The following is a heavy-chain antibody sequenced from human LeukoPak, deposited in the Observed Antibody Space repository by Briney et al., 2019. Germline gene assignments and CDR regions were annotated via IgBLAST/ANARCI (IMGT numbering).Heavy chain of an antibody. D-gene: IGHD3-3*01. CDR3: ARDYDFWSGYGPGMSTHNWFDP. J-gene: IGHJ5*02. Sequence: ASVKVSCKASGGTFSSYAISWVRQAPGQGLEWMGGIIPIFGTANYAQKFQGRVTITADESTSTAYMELSSLRSEDTAVYYCARDYDFWSGYGPGMSTHNWFDPWGQGTLVTVSS. V-gene: IGHV1-69*13. CDR1: GGTFSSYA. CDR2: IIPIFGTA.